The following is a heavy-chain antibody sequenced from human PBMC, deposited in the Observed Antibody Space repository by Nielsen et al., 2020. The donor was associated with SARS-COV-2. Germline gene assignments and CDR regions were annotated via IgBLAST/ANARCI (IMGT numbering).Heavy chain of an antibody. J-gene: IGHJ4*02. CDR1: GYTFTSSA. Sequence: GGPLRLSCAASGYTFTSSAMSWVRQAPGTGLDWVSLISASGGTTYYADSVKGRFTISRDNSKNTLYLQVNSLRAEDTAVYYCAKLGGLGGNTHEIDYWGQGTLVTVSS. CDR3: AKLGGLGGNTHEIDY. V-gene: IGHV3-23*01. CDR2: ISASGGTT. D-gene: IGHD4-23*01.